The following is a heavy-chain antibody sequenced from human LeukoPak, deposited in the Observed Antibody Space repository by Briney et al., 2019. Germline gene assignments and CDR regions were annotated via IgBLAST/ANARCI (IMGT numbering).Heavy chain of an antibody. J-gene: IGHJ4*02. Sequence: GSLRLSCAASGFTFSSYSMNWVRQAPGKGLEWISYISSSSSAIYYADSVKGRSTISRDNAKNSLYLQMNSLRDEDTAVYYCVRDHYYSFDYWGQGTLVTVSS. CDR3: VRDHYYSFDY. V-gene: IGHV3-48*02. CDR1: GFTFSSYS. D-gene: IGHD2/OR15-2a*01. CDR2: ISSSSSAI.